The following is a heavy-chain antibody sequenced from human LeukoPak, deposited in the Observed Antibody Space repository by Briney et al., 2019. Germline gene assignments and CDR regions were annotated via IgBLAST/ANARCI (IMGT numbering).Heavy chain of an antibody. D-gene: IGHD1-26*01. CDR2: ITSSSSTI. J-gene: IGHJ6*03. CDR1: GFTFSDYT. CDR3: ARGQRLGVHYSYYYYMDV. V-gene: IGHV3-48*04. Sequence: PGGSLRLSCAASGFTFSDYTMNWARRAPGKGLEWVSYITSSSSTIYYADSVKGRFTVSRDNAKNSLYLQMNSLRAEDTAVYYCARGQRLGVHYSYYYYMDVWGKGTTVTVSS.